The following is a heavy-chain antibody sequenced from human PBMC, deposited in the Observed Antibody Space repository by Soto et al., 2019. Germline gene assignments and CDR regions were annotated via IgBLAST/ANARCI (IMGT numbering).Heavy chain of an antibody. CDR3: ARGRKDVVVPAAMLGTYYFDY. CDR2: IYHSGST. J-gene: IGHJ4*02. D-gene: IGHD2-2*01. V-gene: IGHV4-4*02. Sequence: SETLSLTCAVSSGCISSSNWWSWVRQPPGKGLEWIGEIYHSGSTNYNPSLKSRVTISVDTSKNQFSLKLSSVTAAGTAVYYCARGRKDVVVPAAMLGTYYFDYWGQGTLVTVSS. CDR1: SGCISSSNW.